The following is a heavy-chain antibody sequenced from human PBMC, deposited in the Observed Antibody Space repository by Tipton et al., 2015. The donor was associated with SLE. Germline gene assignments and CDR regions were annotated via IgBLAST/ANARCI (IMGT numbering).Heavy chain of an antibody. V-gene: IGHV4-59*01. CDR2: IYYSGST. CDR3: AKQRPLFQGHDAFDL. Sequence: TLSLTCSVSGTPISSDYWSWIRQPPGKGLEWIGYIYYSGSTNYNPSLKSRVTISVDTSKNQFSLKLSSVTAADTAVYYCAKQRPLFQGHDAFDLWGQGTMVTVSS. J-gene: IGHJ3*01. CDR1: GTPISSDY. D-gene: IGHD6-25*01.